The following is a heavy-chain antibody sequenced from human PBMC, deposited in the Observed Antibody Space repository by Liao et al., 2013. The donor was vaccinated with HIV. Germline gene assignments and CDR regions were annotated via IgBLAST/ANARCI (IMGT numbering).Heavy chain of an antibody. V-gene: IGHV4-39*07. J-gene: IGHJ4*02. CDR1: GGSISSSSYY. D-gene: IGHD3-22*01. Sequence: QLQLQESGPGLVKPSETLSLTCTVSGGSISSSSYYWGWIRQPPGKGLEWIGSIYYSGSTYYNPSLKSRVTISVDTSKNQFSLKLSSVTAADTAVYYCARTYYDSSGHELGFDYWGQGTLVTVSS. CDR2: IYYSGST. CDR3: ARTYYDSSGHELGFDY.